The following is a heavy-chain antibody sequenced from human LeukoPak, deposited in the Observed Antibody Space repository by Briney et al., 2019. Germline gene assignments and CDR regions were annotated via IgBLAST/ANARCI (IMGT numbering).Heavy chain of an antibody. CDR2: IYYSGNT. Sequence: SETLSLTCTVSGGFINSYYWSWIRQPPGKGLEWIWHIYYSGNTNYNPSLESRVTISVDTSKNPFSLKLSSVTAADTAVYYFASVAAAGHYYYNSMDVWGQGTTVTVSS. V-gene: IGHV4-59*01. CDR1: GGFINSYY. D-gene: IGHD6-13*01. J-gene: IGHJ6*02. CDR3: ASVAAAGHYYYNSMDV.